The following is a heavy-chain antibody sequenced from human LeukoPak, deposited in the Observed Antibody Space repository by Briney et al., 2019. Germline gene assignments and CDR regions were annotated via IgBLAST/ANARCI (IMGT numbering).Heavy chain of an antibody. CDR3: AREGSGWSLYSGYGMDV. D-gene: IGHD6-19*01. V-gene: IGHV4-39*07. Sequence: SETLSLTCTVSGGSISSSSYYWGWIRQPPGKGLEWIGSIYYSGSTYYNPSLKSRVTISVDTSKNQFSLKLSSVTAADTAVYYCAREGSGWSLYSGYGMDVWGQGTTVTVSS. CDR1: GGSISSSSYY. J-gene: IGHJ6*02. CDR2: IYYSGST.